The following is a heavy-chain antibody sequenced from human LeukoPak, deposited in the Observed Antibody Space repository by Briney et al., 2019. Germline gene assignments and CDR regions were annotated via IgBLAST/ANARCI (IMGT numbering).Heavy chain of an antibody. J-gene: IGHJ4*02. D-gene: IGHD6-13*01. CDR1: GGSMSSSSYY. V-gene: IGHV4-39*01. CDR3: ARQHIAAAGQADDY. Sequence: SETLSLTCSVSGGSMSSSSYYWGRIRQPPGKGLAWIGSIYYSGSTYYNPSLKSRVTISVDTSKNQFSLRLSSVTAADTAVYYCARQHIAAAGQADDYWGQGPLVTVSS. CDR2: IYYSGST.